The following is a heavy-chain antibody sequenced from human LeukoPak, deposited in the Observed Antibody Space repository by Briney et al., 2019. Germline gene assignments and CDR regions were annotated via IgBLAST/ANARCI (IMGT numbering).Heavy chain of an antibody. CDR3: ARVNYGLDI. Sequence: GGSLRLSCAASGFTFNNYWMNWIRQAPGKGLEWVASIKRDGSEQRYVDSVEGRFTISRDSARSSLFLHMNSLRVEDTALYYCARVNYGLDIWGQGTPVTVSS. CDR1: GFTFNNYW. CDR2: IKRDGSEQ. V-gene: IGHV3-7*03. J-gene: IGHJ4*02. D-gene: IGHD3-10*01.